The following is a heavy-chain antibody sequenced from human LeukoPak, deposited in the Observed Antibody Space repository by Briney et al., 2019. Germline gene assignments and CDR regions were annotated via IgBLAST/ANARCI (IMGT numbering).Heavy chain of an antibody. J-gene: IGHJ3*02. CDR1: GGSISSYY. Sequence: SETLSLTCTVSGGSISSYYWSWLRQPAGKGLEWLGRIYTSGSTNYNPSPKSRVTMSVDTSKNQFSLKLSSVTAADTAVYYCARDRVQTETTSGFDIWGQGTMVTVSS. D-gene: IGHD1-7*01. CDR2: IYTSGST. V-gene: IGHV4-4*07. CDR3: ARDRVQTETTSGFDI.